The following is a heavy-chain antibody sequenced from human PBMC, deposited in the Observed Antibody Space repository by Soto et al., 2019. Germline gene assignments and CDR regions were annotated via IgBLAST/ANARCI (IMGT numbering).Heavy chain of an antibody. J-gene: IGHJ3*02. CDR3: ARPKQWLVRPNAFDI. CDR1: GGSFSGYY. Sequence: QVQLQQWGAGLLKPSETLSLTCAVYGGSFSGYYWSWIRQPPGKGLEWIGEINHSGSTNYNPSLKSRVTISVDTSKNQFSLKLSSVTAADTAVYYCARPKQWLVRPNAFDIWGQGTMVTVSS. CDR2: INHSGST. V-gene: IGHV4-34*01. D-gene: IGHD6-19*01.